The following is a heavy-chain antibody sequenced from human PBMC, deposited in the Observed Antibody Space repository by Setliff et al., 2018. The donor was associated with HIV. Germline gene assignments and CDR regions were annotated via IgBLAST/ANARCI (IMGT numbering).Heavy chain of an antibody. CDR3: ARDHVVCSGGTCRSDDPYYYYYMNV. CDR2: SNPNTGGT. J-gene: IGHJ6*03. D-gene: IGHD2-15*01. CDR1: GYMFNIYY. V-gene: IGHV1-2*02. Sequence: ASVKVSCKTSGYMFNIYYMHWVRQVPGQGLEWMGWSNPNTGGTKYAQKFQGRVTMTMDTSTTTAYMELSGLKSDDTAVYYCARDHVVCSGGTCRSDDPYYYYYMNVWG.